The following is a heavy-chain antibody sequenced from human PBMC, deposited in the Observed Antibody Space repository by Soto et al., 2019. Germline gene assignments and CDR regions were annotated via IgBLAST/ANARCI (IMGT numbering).Heavy chain of an antibody. CDR3: ARTTAVPNTLRSRYFFDY. V-gene: IGHV4-59*01. D-gene: IGHD4-17*01. J-gene: IGHJ4*02. CDR2: VYYSGTT. Sequence: LSLTCAVHGGSFSGYYWSWIRQPPGKRLEWIGYVYYSGTTNYNPSLKSRVTISVDLSKNQFSLRLSSVTTADTALYYCARTTAVPNTLRSRYFFDYWGQGTLVTVSS. CDR1: GGSFSGYY.